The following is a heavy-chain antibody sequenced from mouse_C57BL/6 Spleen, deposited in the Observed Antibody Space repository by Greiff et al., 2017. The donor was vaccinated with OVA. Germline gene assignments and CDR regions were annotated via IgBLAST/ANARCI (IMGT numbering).Heavy chain of an antibody. Sequence: DVMLVESGEGLVKPGGSLKLSCAASGFTFSSYAMSWVRQTPEKRLEWVAYISSGGDYIYYADTVKGRFTISRDNARNTLYLQMSSLKSGDTAMYYCTRESTTVVARWYFDVWGTGTTVTVSS. V-gene: IGHV5-9-1*02. CDR1: GFTFSSYA. CDR2: ISSGGDYI. CDR3: TRESTTVVARWYFDV. D-gene: IGHD1-1*01. J-gene: IGHJ1*03.